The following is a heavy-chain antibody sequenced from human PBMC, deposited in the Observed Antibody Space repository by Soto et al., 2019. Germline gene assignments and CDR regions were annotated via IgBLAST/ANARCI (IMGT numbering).Heavy chain of an antibody. V-gene: IGHV3-11*01. D-gene: IGHD3-10*02. Sequence: QVQLVESGGGLVKPGGSLRLSCAASGFTFSYYYMSWIRQAPGKGLEWVSYISSSGSTIYYADSVKGRFTISRDNAKNSLYLQMNSLRAEDPAVYYCSRCSDYYYYYMDVWGKGTTVTVSS. CDR3: SRCSDYYYYYMDV. J-gene: IGHJ6*03. CDR1: GFTFSYYY. CDR2: ISSSGSTI.